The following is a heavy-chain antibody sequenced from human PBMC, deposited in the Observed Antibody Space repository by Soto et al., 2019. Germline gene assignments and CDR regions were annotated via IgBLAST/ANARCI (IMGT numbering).Heavy chain of an antibody. J-gene: IGHJ4*02. CDR1: GFTFDDYV. CDR3: AKGRVAAMDYFDY. V-gene: IGHV3-9*01. Sequence: EVQLVESGGGLVQPGRSLRLSCAASGFTFDDYVMHWVRQAPGKGLEWVSGISWNSGSIGYADSVKGRFTISRDNAKNSLYLQMNSLRAEDTALYYCAKGRVAAMDYFDYWGQGTLVTVSS. CDR2: ISWNSGSI. D-gene: IGHD2-15*01.